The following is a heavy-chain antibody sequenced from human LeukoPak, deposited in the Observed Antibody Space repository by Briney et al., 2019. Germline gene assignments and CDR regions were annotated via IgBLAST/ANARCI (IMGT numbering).Heavy chain of an antibody. V-gene: IGHV4-39*01. J-gene: IGHJ4*02. D-gene: IGHD6-19*01. CDR1: GGSISSSSYY. Sequence: ASETLSLTCTVSGGSISSSSYYWGWIRQPPGKGLEWIGSIYYSGSTYYNPSLKSRVTISVDTSKNQFSLKLSSVTAADTAVYYCARHMYSSGWCGGGYYFDYWGQGTLVTVSS. CDR2: IYYSGST. CDR3: ARHMYSSGWCGGGYYFDY.